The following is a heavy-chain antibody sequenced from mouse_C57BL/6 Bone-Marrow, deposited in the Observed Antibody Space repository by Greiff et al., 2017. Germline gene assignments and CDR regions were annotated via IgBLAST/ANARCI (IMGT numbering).Heavy chain of an antibody. V-gene: IGHV5-17*01. D-gene: IGHD2-5*01. CDR1: GFTFSDYG. CDR3: AIGSNYFAY. Sequence: DVHLVESGGGLVKPGGSLKLSCAASGFTFSDYGMHWVRQAPEKGLEWVAYISSGSSTIYYADTVKGRFTISRDNAKNTLFLQMTSLRSEDTAMYYCAIGSNYFAYWGQGTLVTVSA. CDR2: ISSGSSTI. J-gene: IGHJ3*01.